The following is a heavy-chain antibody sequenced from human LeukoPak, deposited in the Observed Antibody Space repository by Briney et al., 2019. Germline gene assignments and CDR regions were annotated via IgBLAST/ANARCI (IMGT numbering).Heavy chain of an antibody. D-gene: IGHD6-19*01. V-gene: IGHV3-7*01. CDR1: GFTFSSYG. CDR3: AKGPAGFI. CDR2: IKQDGSEK. Sequence: GGSLRLSCAASGFTFSSYGMHWVRQAPGKGLEWVANIKQDGSEKYYVDSVKGRFTISRDNAKNSLYLQMNSLRAEDTAVYYCAKGPAGFIWGQGTLVTVSS. J-gene: IGHJ4*02.